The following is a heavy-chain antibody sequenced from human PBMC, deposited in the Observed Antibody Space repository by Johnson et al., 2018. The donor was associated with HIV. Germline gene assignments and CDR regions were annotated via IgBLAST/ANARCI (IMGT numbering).Heavy chain of an antibody. V-gene: IGHV3-66*01. CDR2: IYSGGST. D-gene: IGHD3-10*01. CDR1: GFTVSSHY. J-gene: IGHJ3*02. CDR3: TTGTSWYGAITFDI. Sequence: EVQLVESGGDLVQPGGSLRLSCAASGFTVSSHYMSWVRQAPGKGLEWVSEIYSGGSTYYADSVKGRFTISRDNAKNSLYLQMNSLRTEDTGVYYCTTGTSWYGAITFDIWGQGTMVTVSS.